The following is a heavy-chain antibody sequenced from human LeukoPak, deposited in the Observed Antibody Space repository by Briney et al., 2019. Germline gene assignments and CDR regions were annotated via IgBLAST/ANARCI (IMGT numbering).Heavy chain of an antibody. V-gene: IGHV3-48*01. CDR2: ISGGSTTI. J-gene: IGHJ4*02. CDR3: ARVKTYGDYSLDY. CDR1: GFTLSSYN. Sequence: GGSLRLSCAASGFTLSSYNMTWVRQAPGKGLDWVSYISGGSTTIYYADSVRGRFTISRDNAKSSLYLQMNSLRGDDTAVYYCARVKTYGDYSLDYWGQGTLVTVSS. D-gene: IGHD4-17*01.